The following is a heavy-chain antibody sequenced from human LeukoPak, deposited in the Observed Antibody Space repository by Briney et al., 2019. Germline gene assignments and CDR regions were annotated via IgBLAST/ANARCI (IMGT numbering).Heavy chain of an antibody. V-gene: IGHV1-46*01. D-gene: IGHD5-24*01. J-gene: IGHJ5*02. Sequence: VSVKVSCKAFGYTFTRYYMHWVRQAPGQGPEWMGVINPSGTWTTYPQKFQGRLTLTRDMSTTTDYLELSSLRSEDTAVYYCARDNSVRDEAWWFNPWGQGTLVTVSS. CDR1: GYTFTRYY. CDR2: INPSGTWT. CDR3: ARDNSVRDEAWWFNP.